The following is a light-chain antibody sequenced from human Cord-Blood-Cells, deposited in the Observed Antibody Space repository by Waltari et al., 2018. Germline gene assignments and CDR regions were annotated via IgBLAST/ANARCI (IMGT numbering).Light chain of an antibody. CDR3: QQYNNWPRT. V-gene: IGKV3-15*01. CDR1: QSVSSN. CDR2: GAS. J-gene: IGKJ1*01. Sequence: ERVMTQSPATVSVAPGERATLSCRASQSVSSNISWYQQKPGQAPRLLIYGASTRATCIPARFSGSGSGTEFTLTISRLQSEDFAVYYCQQYNNWPRTFGQGTKVEIK.